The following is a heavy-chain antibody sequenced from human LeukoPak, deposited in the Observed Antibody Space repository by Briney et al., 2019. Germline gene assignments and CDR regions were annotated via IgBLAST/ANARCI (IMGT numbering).Heavy chain of an antibody. Sequence: SAETETLICAVYGGSFSGFYWSWIRQPPGEGLEWIGEINHSGGTSYNPSLKSRDTISVDTSKNEFSLKLSSVTAADTAVYYCARHVAGAVSPVDYWGQGTM. CDR3: ARHVAGAVSPVDY. V-gene: IGHV4-34*01. CDR1: GGSFSGFY. CDR2: INHSGGT. D-gene: IGHD3-10*01. J-gene: IGHJ4*02.